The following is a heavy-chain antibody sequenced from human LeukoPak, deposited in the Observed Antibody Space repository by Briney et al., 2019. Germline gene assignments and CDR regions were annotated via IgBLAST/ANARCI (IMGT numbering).Heavy chain of an antibody. V-gene: IGHV4-39*01. CDR3: ASGLQSRDGYNYVGVGDY. Sequence: PSETLSHTCTVSGGSISSCSYYWGWIRQPPGKGLEWIGSIYYSGSTYYNPSLKSRVTISVDTSKNQFSLKLSSVTAADTAVYYCASGLQSRDGYNYVGVGDYWGQGTLVTVSS. CDR2: IYYSGST. CDR1: GGSISSCSYY. D-gene: IGHD5-24*01. J-gene: IGHJ4*02.